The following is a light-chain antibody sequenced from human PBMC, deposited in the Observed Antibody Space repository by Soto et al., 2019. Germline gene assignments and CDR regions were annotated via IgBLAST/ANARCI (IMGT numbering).Light chain of an antibody. Sequence: SYELTQPPSVSVAPRKTASITCGGNNIGSKSVHWYQQKPGQAPVLVIYYDTDRPSGIPERFSGSNSGNTATLTISRVEAGDEADYYCQVWDSSSDHVVFGGGTKLTVL. J-gene: IGLJ2*01. V-gene: IGLV3-21*04. CDR1: NIGSKS. CDR2: YDT. CDR3: QVWDSSSDHVV.